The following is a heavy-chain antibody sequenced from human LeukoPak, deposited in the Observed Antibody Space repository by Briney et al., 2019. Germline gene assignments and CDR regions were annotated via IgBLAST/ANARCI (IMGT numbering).Heavy chain of an antibody. D-gene: IGHD4-23*01. Sequence: GGSLRLSCAASGFIFTDYWMSWVRQAPGKGLEWVANIKQDGSEKYYVGSVKGRFTISRDNAKSSLYLQMNSLRAEDTAVYYCTREMVMIDYWGQGNLVTVSS. CDR2: IKQDGSEK. V-gene: IGHV3-7*03. J-gene: IGHJ4*02. CDR3: TREMVMIDY. CDR1: GFIFTDYW.